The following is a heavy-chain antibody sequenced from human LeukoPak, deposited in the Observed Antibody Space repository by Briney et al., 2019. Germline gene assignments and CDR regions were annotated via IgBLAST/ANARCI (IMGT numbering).Heavy chain of an antibody. Sequence: SETLSLTCTVSGGSISSYYWSWIRQPPGKGLEWIGYIYYSGSTNYNPSLKSRVTISVDTSKNQFSLKLSSVTAADTAVYYCARDGSPDIVVVPAATNYYYGMDVWGQGTTVTVSS. V-gene: IGHV4-59*12. CDR3: ARDGSPDIVVVPAATNYYYGMDV. D-gene: IGHD2-2*01. CDR2: IYYSGST. J-gene: IGHJ6*02. CDR1: GGSISSYY.